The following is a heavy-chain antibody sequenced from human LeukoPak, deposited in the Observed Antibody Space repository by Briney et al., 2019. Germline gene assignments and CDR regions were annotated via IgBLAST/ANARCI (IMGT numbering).Heavy chain of an antibody. V-gene: IGHV5-51*01. CDR3: ARGKDYDILTGYNNWFDP. CDR2: IYPGDSDT. D-gene: IGHD3-9*01. J-gene: IGHJ5*02. Sequence: GESLKISCKGSGYSFTSYWIGWVRQMPGKGLEWMGIIYPGDSDTRYSPSFQGQVTISADKSISTAYLQWSSLKASDTAMYCCARGKDYDILTGYNNWFDPWGQGTLVTVSS. CDR1: GYSFTSYW.